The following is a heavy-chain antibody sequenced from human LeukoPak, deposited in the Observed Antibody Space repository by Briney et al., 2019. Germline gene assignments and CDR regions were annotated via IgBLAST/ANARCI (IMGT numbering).Heavy chain of an antibody. CDR2: ISAYNGNT. J-gene: IGHJ3*02. CDR1: GYTFTSYG. Sequence: ASVKVSCKASGYTFTSYGISWVRQAPGQGLEWMGWISAYNGNTNYAQKLQGRVTMTTDTSTSTAYMELRSLRSDDTGVYYCARDRVPYDYVWGSYRYSAFDIWGQGTMVTVSS. D-gene: IGHD3-16*02. CDR3: ARDRVPYDYVWGSYRYSAFDI. V-gene: IGHV1-18*01.